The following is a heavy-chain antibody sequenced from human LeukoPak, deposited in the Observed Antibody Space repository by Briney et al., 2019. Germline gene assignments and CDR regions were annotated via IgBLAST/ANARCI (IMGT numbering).Heavy chain of an antibody. Sequence: PGGSLRLSCAASGFTFSYYWMHWVRQAQGKGLVWVSHIHSDGSRTTYADSVKGRFTISRDNAKNTLYLQMNSLRAEDTAVYYCARGDRGGFDLWGQGTMATVSS. D-gene: IGHD3-10*01. CDR2: IHSDGSRT. CDR1: GFTFSYYW. CDR3: ARGDRGGFDL. V-gene: IGHV3-74*01. J-gene: IGHJ3*01.